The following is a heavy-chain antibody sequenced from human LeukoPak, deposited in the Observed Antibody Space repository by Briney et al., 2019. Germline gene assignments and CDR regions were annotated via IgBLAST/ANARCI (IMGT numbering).Heavy chain of an antibody. Sequence: NPSETLSLTCTVSGGSISSYCWSWIRQPPGKGLEWIGYIYYSGSTNYNPSLKSRVTISVDTSKNQFSLKLSSVTAADTAVYYCARSRGSGYLDYWGQGTLVTVSS. CDR2: IYYSGST. J-gene: IGHJ4*02. V-gene: IGHV4-59*01. CDR3: ARSRGSGYLDY. D-gene: IGHD3-3*01. CDR1: GGSISSYC.